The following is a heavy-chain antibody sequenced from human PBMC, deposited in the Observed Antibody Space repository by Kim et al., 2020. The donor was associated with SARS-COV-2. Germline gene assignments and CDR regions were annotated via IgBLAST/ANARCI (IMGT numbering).Heavy chain of an antibody. J-gene: IGHJ4*01. CDR3: ARQSMATITPAYVDN. Sequence: SETLSLTCSVSGGSISSSSYYWGWIRQPPGKGLEWIGSIHLSGTTYYKPSLKSRVIISLDTSKNQFSLKLNSVSAADTAVYYCARQSMATITPAYVDNWG. CDR1: GGSISSSSYY. CDR2: IHLSGTT. D-gene: IGHD5-18*01. V-gene: IGHV4-39*01.